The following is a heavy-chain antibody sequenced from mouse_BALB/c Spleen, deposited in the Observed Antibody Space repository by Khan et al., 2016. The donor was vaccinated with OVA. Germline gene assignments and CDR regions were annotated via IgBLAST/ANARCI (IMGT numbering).Heavy chain of an antibody. V-gene: IGHV2-3*01. D-gene: IGHD1-2*01. CDR1: GFSLTSYG. Sequence: VQLVESGPGLVAPSQSLSITCTVSGFSLTSYGVNWVRQPPGKGLEWLGVIWGDGSTNYHSTLMSRLSIRKDNSQSQAFLKLSSRQTDDTATYYCAKWGTANYYAMDYWGQGTSVTVSS. J-gene: IGHJ4*01. CDR2: IWGDGST. CDR3: AKWGTANYYAMDY.